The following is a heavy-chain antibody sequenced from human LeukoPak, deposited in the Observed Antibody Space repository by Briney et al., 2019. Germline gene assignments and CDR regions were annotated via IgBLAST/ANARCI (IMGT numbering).Heavy chain of an antibody. J-gene: IGHJ3*02. D-gene: IGHD1-26*01. V-gene: IGHV3-74*01. CDR3: ARGGSPPEALGDTFDI. CDR2: IKSGESGR. CDR1: GFSFSSYW. Sequence: GGSLRLSCTASGFSFSSYWMHWVRQAPGKGLVWVSRIKSGESGRNYADSVKGRFTISRDNAKNTLYLQMNSLRAEDTAVHYCARGGSPPEALGDTFDIWGQGTMVTVSS.